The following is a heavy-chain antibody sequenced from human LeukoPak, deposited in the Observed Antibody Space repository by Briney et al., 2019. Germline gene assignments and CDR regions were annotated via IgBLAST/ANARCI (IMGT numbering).Heavy chain of an antibody. CDR3: AKDYDFWSGSVNYYMDV. CDR2: IRYDGSNK. J-gene: IGHJ6*03. V-gene: IGHV3-30*02. Sequence: HSGGSLRLSCAASGFTFSSYGMHWVRQAPGKGLEWVAFIRYDGSNKYYADSVKGRFTISRDNSKNTLYLQMNSLRAEDTAVYYCAKDYDFWSGSVNYYMDVWGKGTTVTVSS. CDR1: GFTFSSYG. D-gene: IGHD3-3*01.